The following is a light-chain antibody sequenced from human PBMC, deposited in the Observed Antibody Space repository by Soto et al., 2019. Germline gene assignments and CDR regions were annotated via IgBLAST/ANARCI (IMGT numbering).Light chain of an antibody. CDR3: SSFTTSRLYV. Sequence: SSLTQPPSVSGSPGQSIAIPCTGNGNDIGAYDYVSWYQQHPGKAPRLLIHGVRNRPPGISSRFSGFKSGLTASLTISGLQAEDEADYYCSSFTTSRLYVFGPGTKVTVL. CDR1: GNDIGAYDY. V-gene: IGLV2-14*01. CDR2: GVR. J-gene: IGLJ1*01.